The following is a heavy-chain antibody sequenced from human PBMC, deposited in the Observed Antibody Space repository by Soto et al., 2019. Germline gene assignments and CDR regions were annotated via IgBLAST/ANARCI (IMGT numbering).Heavy chain of an antibody. Sequence: QITLKESGPTLVKPTQTLTLTCTFSGFTLSTSGVGVGWIRQPPGKALEWLALLYWNDDDRYSPSLESRLTITKDISKNQVVPTMTNVDPVDTATYYCAHSRYSSKYFQPWGLGTLVTVSS. CDR1: GFTLSTSGVG. J-gene: IGHJ1*01. D-gene: IGHD6-13*01. CDR3: AHSRYSSKYFQP. V-gene: IGHV2-5*01. CDR2: LYWNDDD.